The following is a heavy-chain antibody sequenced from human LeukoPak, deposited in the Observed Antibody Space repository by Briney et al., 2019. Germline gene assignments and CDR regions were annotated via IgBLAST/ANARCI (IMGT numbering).Heavy chain of an antibody. CDR1: GGTFTSYA. CDR3: ARAESYSRGFDP. D-gene: IGHD6-13*01. Sequence: ASVKVSCKASGGTFTSYAISWVRQAPGQGLEWMGRIIPILGIANYAQKFQGRVTITADKSTSTAYMELSSLRSEDTAVYYCARAESYSRGFDPWGQGTLVTVSS. CDR2: IIPILGIA. V-gene: IGHV1-69*04. J-gene: IGHJ5*02.